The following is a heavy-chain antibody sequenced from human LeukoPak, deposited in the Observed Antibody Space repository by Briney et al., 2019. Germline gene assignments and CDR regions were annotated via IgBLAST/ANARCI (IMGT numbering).Heavy chain of an antibody. CDR2: IYYSGST. CDR3: ARGRVGSSWVNFDY. J-gene: IGHJ4*02. CDR1: GGSISSYY. V-gene: IGHV4-59*01. Sequence: SETLSLTCTVPGGSISSYYWSWIRQPPGKGLGWIGYIYYSGSTNYNPSLKSRVTISVDTSKNQFSLKLSSVTAADTAVYYCARGRVGSSWVNFDYWGQGTLVTVSS. D-gene: IGHD6-13*01.